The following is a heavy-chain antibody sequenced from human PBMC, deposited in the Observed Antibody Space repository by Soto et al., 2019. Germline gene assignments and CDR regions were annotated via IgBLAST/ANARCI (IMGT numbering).Heavy chain of an antibody. CDR1: GYTFTSYD. J-gene: IGHJ3*02. V-gene: IGHV1-8*02. D-gene: IGHD6-13*01. Sequence: ASVKVSCKASGYTFTSYDINWVRQATGQGLEWMGWMNPNSGNTGYAQKFQGRVTMTRNTSISTAYMELSSLRYEDTAVYYCATSGPGTDAFDIWGQGTMVTVSS. CDR3: ATSGPGTDAFDI. CDR2: MNPNSGNT.